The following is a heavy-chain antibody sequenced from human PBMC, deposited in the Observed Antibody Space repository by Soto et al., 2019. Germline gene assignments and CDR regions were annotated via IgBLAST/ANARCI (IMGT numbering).Heavy chain of an antibody. J-gene: IGHJ4*02. CDR2: ISGSGTSI. CDR1: GFTFSSYA. D-gene: IGHD3-3*01. CDR3: AKDPTYYDFWSGYYFDC. V-gene: IGHV3-23*01. Sequence: EVQLLESGGGLVQPGGSLRLSCAASGFTFSSYAMSWVRQAPGKGLEWVSAISGSGTSIYYADSVKGRFTISRDNSKNTLYLQMNSLRAEDTAVYYCAKDPTYYDFWSGYYFDCWGQGTLVTVSS.